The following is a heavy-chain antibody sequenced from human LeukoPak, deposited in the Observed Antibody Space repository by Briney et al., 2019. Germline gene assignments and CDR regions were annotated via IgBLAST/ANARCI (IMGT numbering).Heavy chain of an antibody. Sequence: WSGGSLRLSCAASGFTFDDYGMSWVRHAPGKGREWVSGINWSGGSTGYADSVQGRFTISRDNAKNSLYLQMNSLRADDTALYYCARDLASTDVWGKGTTVTVSS. CDR3: ARDLASTDV. J-gene: IGHJ6*04. D-gene: IGHD3-16*01. CDR2: INWSGGST. V-gene: IGHV3-20*04. CDR1: GFTFDDYG.